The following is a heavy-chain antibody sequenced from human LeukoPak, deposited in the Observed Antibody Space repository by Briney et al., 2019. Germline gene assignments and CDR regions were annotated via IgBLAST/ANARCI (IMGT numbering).Heavy chain of an antibody. J-gene: IGHJ5*02. Sequence: SETLSLTCTVSSGSIRSYYWSWIRQPPGKGLEWIGNIYSSGSTNYNPSLESRVTISVDTSKNQFSLKLSSVTAADTAVYYCARRSPRYFKGHYFDPWGQGILVTVSS. CDR3: ARRSPRYFKGHYFDP. D-gene: IGHD3-10*01. CDR2: IYSSGST. V-gene: IGHV4-59*01. CDR1: SGSIRSYY.